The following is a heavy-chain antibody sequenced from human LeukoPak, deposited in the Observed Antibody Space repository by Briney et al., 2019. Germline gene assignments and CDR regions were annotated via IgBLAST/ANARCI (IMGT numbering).Heavy chain of an antibody. D-gene: IGHD1-26*01. CDR1: GASIRSYS. Sequence: PSETLSLTCSVFGASIRSYSWSWLRQPAGKGLEWIRRIHTSASTEYNPSLKSRVTMSVDTSKNQFSLKLNSVTAADTAVYFCARDDNSEYSDDAFDIWGQGTLVTVSS. CDR3: ARDDNSEYSDDAFDI. CDR2: IHTSAST. J-gene: IGHJ3*02. V-gene: IGHV4-4*07.